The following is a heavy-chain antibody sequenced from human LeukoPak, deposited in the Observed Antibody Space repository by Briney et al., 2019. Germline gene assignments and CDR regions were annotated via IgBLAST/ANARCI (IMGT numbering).Heavy chain of an antibody. CDR2: ISSSSSYI. D-gene: IGHD2-15*01. CDR1: GFTFSSYS. Sequence: TPGGSLRLSCAASGFTFSSYSMNWVRQAPGKGLEWVSSISSSSSYIYYADSVKGRFTISRDNAKNSLYLQMNSLRAEDTAVYYCARDPGLGYCSGGSCYPDAFDIWGQGTMVTVSS. CDR3: ARDPGLGYCSGGSCYPDAFDI. V-gene: IGHV3-21*01. J-gene: IGHJ3*02.